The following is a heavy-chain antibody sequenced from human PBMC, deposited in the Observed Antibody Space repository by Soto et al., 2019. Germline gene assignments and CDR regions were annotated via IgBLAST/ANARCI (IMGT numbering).Heavy chain of an antibody. Sequence: EVQLLESGGGLVQPGGSLRLSCAASGFTFSSYAMSWVRQAPGKGLEWVSAISGSGGSTYYADSVKGRFTISRDNSKNTLYLQMNSLRSEDTAVYYCAKDGKYSYGYDPFDYWGQGTLVTVSS. V-gene: IGHV3-23*01. CDR2: ISGSGGST. D-gene: IGHD5-18*01. CDR3: AKDGKYSYGYDPFDY. J-gene: IGHJ4*02. CDR1: GFTFSSYA.